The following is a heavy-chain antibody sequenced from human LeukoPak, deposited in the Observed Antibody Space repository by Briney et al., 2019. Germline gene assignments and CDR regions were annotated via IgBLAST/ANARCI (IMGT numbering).Heavy chain of an antibody. CDR3: ARASGEGFDY. CDR2: ISSSSSYT. CDR1: GFTFSDYY. J-gene: IGHJ4*02. V-gene: IGHV3-11*05. D-gene: IGHD1-26*01. Sequence: GGSLRLSCAASGFTFSDYYMSWIRQAPGKGLEWVSYISSSSSYTNYADSVKGRFTISRDNAKNSLYLQMDSLRAEDTAVYYCARASGEGFDYWGQGTLVTVSS.